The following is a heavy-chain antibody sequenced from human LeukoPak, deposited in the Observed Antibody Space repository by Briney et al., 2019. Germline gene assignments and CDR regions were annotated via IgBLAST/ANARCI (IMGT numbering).Heavy chain of an antibody. CDR1: GGSISSYY. D-gene: IGHD3-3*01. Sequence: SETLSLICTVSGGSISSYYWSWIRQPPGKGLEWIGYIYYSGSTSYNPSLKSRVTISVDTSKNQFSLKLSSVTAADTAVYYCARTITIFGHAFDIWGQGTMVTVSS. V-gene: IGHV4-59*01. J-gene: IGHJ3*02. CDR3: ARTITIFGHAFDI. CDR2: IYYSGST.